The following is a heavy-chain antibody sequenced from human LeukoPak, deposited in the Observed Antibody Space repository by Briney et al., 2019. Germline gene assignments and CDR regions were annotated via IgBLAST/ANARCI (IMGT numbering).Heavy chain of an antibody. J-gene: IGHJ3*02. CDR1: DGSISSYY. D-gene: IGHD3-10*01. CDR2: ISASGNT. CDR3: ARSYGSGSPQI. V-gene: IGHV4-4*07. Sequence: SETLSLTCSVSDGSISSYYWSWIRRPAGKGLESIGRISASGNTNYNPSLKSRVTMSVDTSKNQFSLKLSSVTGADTAVYYCARSYGSGSPQIWGQGTMVTVSS.